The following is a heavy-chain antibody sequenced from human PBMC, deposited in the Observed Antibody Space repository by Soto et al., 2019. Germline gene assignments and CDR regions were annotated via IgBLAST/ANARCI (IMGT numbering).Heavy chain of an antibody. V-gene: IGHV3-9*03. J-gene: IGHJ3*02. CDR2: ISWNSGSI. Sequence: SLRLSCAASGFTFDDYAMHWVRQAPGKGLEWVSGISWNSGSIGYADSVKGRFTISRDNAKNSLYLQMNSLRAEDMALYYCAKDLGSSGWDDAFDIWGQGTMVTVSS. D-gene: IGHD6-19*01. CDR1: GFTFDDYA. CDR3: AKDLGSSGWDDAFDI.